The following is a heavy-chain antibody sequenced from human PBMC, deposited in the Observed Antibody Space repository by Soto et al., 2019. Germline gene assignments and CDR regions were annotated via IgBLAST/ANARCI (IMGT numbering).Heavy chain of an antibody. Sequence: EVQLVESGGDLVQPGGSLRLSCAASGFTLRSYWMHRVRQAPGKGLVWVSRSSSDGSSTSYADSVKGRFTISRDNAKNTLYLQMNSLRVEDTAVYYCARSRDGYSFVGDSWGQGTLVTVSS. D-gene: IGHD2-21*02. J-gene: IGHJ4*02. CDR2: SSSDGSST. CDR3: ARSRDGYSFVGDS. CDR1: GFTLRSYW. V-gene: IGHV3-74*01.